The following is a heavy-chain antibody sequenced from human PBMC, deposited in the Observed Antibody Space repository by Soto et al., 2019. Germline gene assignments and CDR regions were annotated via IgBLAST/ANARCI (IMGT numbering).Heavy chain of an antibody. V-gene: IGHV3-30-3*01. CDR1: GFIFSNYA. CDR2: ISSDGSNT. D-gene: IGHD2-2*01. Sequence: QVQLVASGGGVVQSGRSLRLSCAASGFIFSNYAMHWVRQAPGKGLEWVAIISSDGSNTYYAGSVRGRFTISRDNSENTLYLQMNSLRPEDTAVYYCARDGSPAVRNPRTYFDYWGQGTLVTVSS. CDR3: ARDGSPAVRNPRTYFDY. J-gene: IGHJ4*02.